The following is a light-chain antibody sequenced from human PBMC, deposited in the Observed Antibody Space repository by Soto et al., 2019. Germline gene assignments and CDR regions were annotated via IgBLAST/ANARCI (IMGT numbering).Light chain of an antibody. CDR3: SSYTGSNNLWV. V-gene: IGLV2-8*01. J-gene: IGLJ3*02. Sequence: QSVLTQPPSASGSPGQSVTISCTGTSSDVGGYNRVSWYQQYPGKAPKLIIYEVTERPSGVPDRFSGSKSGSTASLAVSGLQAEDEADYYCSSYTGSNNLWVFGGGTKVTVL. CDR1: SSDVGGYNR. CDR2: EVT.